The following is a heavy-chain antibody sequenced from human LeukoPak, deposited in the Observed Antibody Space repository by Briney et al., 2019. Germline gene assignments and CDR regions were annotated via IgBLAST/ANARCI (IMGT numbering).Heavy chain of an antibody. J-gene: IGHJ4*02. CDR2: INPNSGGT. CDR1: GYRSTGYY. CDR3: VPSSCDRRFYFDY. Sequence: PSVNVSCKASGYRSTGYYMHWVRQAPGQGLEWMGWINPNSGGTSYAQKFQGRVTMTRDTSITTAYMELSRLRSDDTAVYYCVPSSCDRRFYFDYWAERPRLTVSS. V-gene: IGHV1-2*02. D-gene: IGHD2-21*01.